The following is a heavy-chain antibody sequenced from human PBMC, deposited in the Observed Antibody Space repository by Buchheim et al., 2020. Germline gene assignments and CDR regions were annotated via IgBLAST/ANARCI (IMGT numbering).Heavy chain of an antibody. CDR3: AKDLFGGDYRYFDY. CDR1: GFTFSSYG. D-gene: IGHD4-17*01. J-gene: IGHJ4*02. V-gene: IGHV3-30*18. Sequence: QVQLVESGGGVVQPGRSLRLSCAASGFTFSSYGMHWVRQAPGKGLEWVAVISYDGRNKYYADSVKGRFTISRDNSKNTLYLQMNSLRAEDTAVYYCAKDLFGGDYRYFDYWGQGTL. CDR2: ISYDGRNK.